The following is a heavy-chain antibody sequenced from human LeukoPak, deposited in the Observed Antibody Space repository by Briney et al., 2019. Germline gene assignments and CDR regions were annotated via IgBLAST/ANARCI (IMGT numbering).Heavy chain of an antibody. J-gene: IGHJ6*02. Sequence: ASVKVSCKASGGTFSSYAISWVRQAPGQGLEWMGGIIPIFGTANYAQKFQGRVTITADESTSTAYMELSSLRSEDTAVYYCAKVLWTPEPGDYYYYYGMDVWGQGTTVTVSS. V-gene: IGHV1-69*13. CDR3: AKVLWTPEPGDYYYYYGMDV. CDR1: GGTFSSYA. D-gene: IGHD1-14*01. CDR2: IIPIFGTA.